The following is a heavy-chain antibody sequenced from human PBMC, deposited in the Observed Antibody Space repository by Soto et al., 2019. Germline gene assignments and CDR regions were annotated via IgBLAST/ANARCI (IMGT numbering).Heavy chain of an antibody. CDR1: GGSISSYY. CDR2: IYYSGST. D-gene: IGHD3-16*01. V-gene: IGHV4-59*08. CDR3: ARRYGSSFDY. Sequence: SETLSLTCTVSGGSISSYYWSWIRQPPGKGLEWIGYIYYSGSTNYNPSLKSRVTILVNTSKDQFSLKLSSVTAADTAVYYCARRYGSSFDYWGQGTPVTVSS. J-gene: IGHJ4*02.